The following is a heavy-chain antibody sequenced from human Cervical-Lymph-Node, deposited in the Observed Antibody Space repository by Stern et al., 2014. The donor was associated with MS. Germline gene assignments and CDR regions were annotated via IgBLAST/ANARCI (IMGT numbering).Heavy chain of an antibody. D-gene: IGHD6-6*01. J-gene: IGHJ4*02. V-gene: IGHV3-33*01. CDR3: ARGMYSGSSCSDY. CDR2: IWYDGGNK. CDR1: GFTFSSYD. Sequence: VQLVESGGGVVQPGRSLRLSCAASGFTFSSYDMHWVRQAPGKGLEWVAIIWYDGGNKFYADSVKGRFTISRDNSKNTLYLQMNSLRAEDTAVYYCARGMYSGSSCSDYWGQGTLVTVSS.